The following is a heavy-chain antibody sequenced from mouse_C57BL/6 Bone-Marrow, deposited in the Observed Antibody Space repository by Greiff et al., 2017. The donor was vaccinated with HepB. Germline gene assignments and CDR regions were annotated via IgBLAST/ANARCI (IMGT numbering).Heavy chain of an antibody. Sequence: QVQLQQSGAELVRPGASVKLSCKASGYTFTDYYINWVKQRPGQGLEWIARIYPGSGNTYYNEKFKGKATLTAEKSSSTAYMQLSSLTSEDSAVYFCARVGSSSYYFDYWGQGTTLTVSS. CDR3: ARVGSSSYYFDY. CDR2: IYPGSGNT. V-gene: IGHV1-76*01. D-gene: IGHD1-1*01. CDR1: GYTFTDYY. J-gene: IGHJ2*01.